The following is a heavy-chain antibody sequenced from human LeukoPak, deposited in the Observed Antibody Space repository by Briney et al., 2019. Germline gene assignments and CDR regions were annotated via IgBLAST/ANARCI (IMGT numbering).Heavy chain of an antibody. CDR1: GFTFDDYA. V-gene: IGHV3-43*02. Sequence: PGGSLRLSCAASGFTFDDYAMHWVRQAPGKGLEWVSLIGGDGGSTYYADSVKGRFTIYRDNSKNSLFLQMKSLRTDDTALYYCVKEPHYYDRSGYFWGQGTLVTLSS. CDR3: VKEPHYYDRSGYF. J-gene: IGHJ4*02. D-gene: IGHD3-22*01. CDR2: IGGDGGST.